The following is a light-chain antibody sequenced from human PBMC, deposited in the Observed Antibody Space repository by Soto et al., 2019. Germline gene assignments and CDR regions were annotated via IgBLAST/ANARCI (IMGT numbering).Light chain of an antibody. V-gene: IGKV3-11*01. CDR1: QSVSSY. CDR2: DAS. J-gene: IGKJ5*01. CDR3: QQRSNWPPIT. Sequence: PGERSTLSCRASQSVSSYLAWYQQKPGQAPRLLIYDASNRATGIPARFSGSGSGTDFALTISSLEPEDFAVYYCQQRSNWPPITFGQGTRLEI.